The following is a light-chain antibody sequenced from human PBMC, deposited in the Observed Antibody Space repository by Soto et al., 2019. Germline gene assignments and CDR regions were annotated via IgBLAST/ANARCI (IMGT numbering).Light chain of an antibody. J-gene: IGLJ2*01. Sequence: QSALTQPASVSGSPGQSITISCTGTSSDVGGYNYVSWYQQHPGKAPKLMICDVSNRPSGVSNRFSGSKSGNTASLTISGLQAEDEADYYWSSYTSSSTRVFGGGTKLTVL. CDR1: SSDVGGYNY. CDR2: DVS. V-gene: IGLV2-14*01. CDR3: SSYTSSSTRV.